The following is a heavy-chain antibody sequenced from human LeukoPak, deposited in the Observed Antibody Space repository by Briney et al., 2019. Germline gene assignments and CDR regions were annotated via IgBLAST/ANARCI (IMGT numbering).Heavy chain of an antibody. J-gene: IGHJ5*02. CDR2: INPNSGGT. Sequence: ASVKVSCKAAGYTFTGYYMFWVRQAPVQGLEWMGRINPNSGGTNYAQKFQGRVTVTRDTSISTAYMELSRLRSDDTAVYYCARGYCSGGSCYSVENWFDPWGQGTLVTVSS. CDR1: GYTFTGYY. D-gene: IGHD2-15*01. CDR3: ARGYCSGGSCYSVENWFDP. V-gene: IGHV1-2*06.